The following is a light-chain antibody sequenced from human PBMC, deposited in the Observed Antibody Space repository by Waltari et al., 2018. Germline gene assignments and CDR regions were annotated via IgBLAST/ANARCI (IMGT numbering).Light chain of an antibody. CDR2: HTS. CDR1: QSVGKY. V-gene: IGKV3-20*01. CDR3: QHYVWLPAT. Sequence: EIVLTQSPGTLSLSPGERATLPCWASQSVGKYLAWYQQKPGQAPRLLIYHTSNRATGIPDRFSGSGSGTDFSLTISRLEPEDFAVYYCQHYVWLPATFGQGTKVEIK. J-gene: IGKJ1*01.